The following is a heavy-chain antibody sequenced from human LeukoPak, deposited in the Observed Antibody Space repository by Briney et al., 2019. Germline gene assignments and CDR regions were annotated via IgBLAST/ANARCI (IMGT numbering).Heavy chain of an antibody. CDR3: ASSNQYDFWSGSPIYFDY. Sequence: SQTLSLTCAVSGVSISSGGYSWSWIRQPPGKGLEWIGYIYHSGSTYYNPSLKSRVTISVDRSKNQFSLKLSSVTAADTAVYYCASSNQYDFWSGSPIYFDYWGQGTLVTVSS. V-gene: IGHV4-30-2*01. CDR1: GVSISSGGYS. J-gene: IGHJ4*02. CDR2: IYHSGST. D-gene: IGHD3-3*01.